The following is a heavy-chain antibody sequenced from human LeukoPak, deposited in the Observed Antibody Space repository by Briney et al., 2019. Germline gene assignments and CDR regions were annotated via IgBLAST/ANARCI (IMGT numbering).Heavy chain of an antibody. V-gene: IGHV1-2*02. CDR2: INPNSGGT. CDR1: GYTFTGYY. CDR3: ARISRVYFPNAPFSFDY. D-gene: IGHD6-13*01. Sequence: ASVKVSCKASGYTFTGYYMHWVRQAPGQGLEWMGWINPNSGGTNYAQKFQGRVTMTRDTSISTAYMELSRLRSDDTAVYYCARISRVYFPNAPFSFDYWGQGTLVTVSS. J-gene: IGHJ4*02.